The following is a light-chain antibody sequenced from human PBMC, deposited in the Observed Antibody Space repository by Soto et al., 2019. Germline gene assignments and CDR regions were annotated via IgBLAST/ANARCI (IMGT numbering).Light chain of an antibody. V-gene: IGKV3-20*01. J-gene: IGKJ1*01. Sequence: EPALTQYPGTLSLSPGERATLSYWPSQSVSNNYLAWYQQKPGQAPRLLIYGASNRATGIPDRFSGSGSGTDFTLTISRLEPEDFAVYYCQQYGSSGTFGQGTKVDIK. CDR1: QSVSNNY. CDR2: GAS. CDR3: QQYGSSGT.